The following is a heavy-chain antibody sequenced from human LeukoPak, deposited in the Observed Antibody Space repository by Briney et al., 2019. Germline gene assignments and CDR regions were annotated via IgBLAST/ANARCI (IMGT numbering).Heavy chain of an antibody. Sequence: TGGSLTLSCAASGFTFSSYWMSWVRQAPGKGLEWVANIKQDGSEKYYVDSVKGRFTISRDNAKNSLYLQMNSLRAEDTAVYCCARGGWLVWEGGPVYVYWGQGTHVTVPS. CDR1: GFTFSSYW. D-gene: IGHD6-19*01. CDR2: IKQDGSEK. V-gene: IGHV3-7*01. CDR3: ARGGWLVWEGGPVYVY. J-gene: IGHJ4*02.